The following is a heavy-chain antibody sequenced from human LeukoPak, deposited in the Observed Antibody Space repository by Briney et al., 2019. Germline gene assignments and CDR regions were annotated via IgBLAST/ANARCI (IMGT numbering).Heavy chain of an antibody. CDR1: GFTFTNYG. V-gene: IGHV3-7*03. Sequence: GGSLRLSCTTSGFTFTNYGINWVRQAPGKGLEWVANIKQDGSEKYYVDSVKGRFTISRDNAKNSLYLQMNSLRAEDTAVYYCARDRVAAAGTNWFDPWGQGTLVTVSS. D-gene: IGHD6-13*01. J-gene: IGHJ5*02. CDR2: IKQDGSEK. CDR3: ARDRVAAAGTNWFDP.